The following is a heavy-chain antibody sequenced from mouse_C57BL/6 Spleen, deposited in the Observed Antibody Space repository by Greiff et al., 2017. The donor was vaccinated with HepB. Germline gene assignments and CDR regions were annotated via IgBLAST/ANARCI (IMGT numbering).Heavy chain of an antibody. CDR1: GFTFSDYG. CDR3: ARIRIYDGYDGYYAMDY. CDR2: ISSGSSTI. D-gene: IGHD2-3*01. Sequence: EVKLMESGGGLVKPGGSLKLSCAASGFTFSDYGMHWVRQAPEKGLEWVAYISSGSSTIYYADTVKGRFTISRDNAKNTLFLQMTSLRSEDTAMYYCARIRIYDGYDGYYAMDYWGQGTSVTVSS. V-gene: IGHV5-17*01. J-gene: IGHJ4*01.